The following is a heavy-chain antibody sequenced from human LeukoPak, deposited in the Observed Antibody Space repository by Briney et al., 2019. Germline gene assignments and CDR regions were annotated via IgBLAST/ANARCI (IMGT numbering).Heavy chain of an antibody. V-gene: IGHV4-61*02. CDR2: IYTSGST. D-gene: IGHD6-19*01. CDR3: ARDKQWLVSYYYYGMDV. CDR1: GGSISSGSYY. J-gene: IGHJ6*02. Sequence: PSQTLSLTCTVSGGSISSGSYYWSWIRQPAGKGLEWIGRIYTSGSTNYNPSLKSRVTISVDTSKNQFSLKLSSVTVADTAVYYCARDKQWLVSYYYYGMDVWGQGTTVTVSS.